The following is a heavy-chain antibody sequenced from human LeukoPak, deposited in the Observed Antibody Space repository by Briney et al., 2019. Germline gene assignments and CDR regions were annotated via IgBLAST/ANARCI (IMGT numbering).Heavy chain of an antibody. Sequence: GASVKVSCKASGYTFTFYYLHWVRQAPGQGLEWMGWIYPNSGGTNFAQNFQGRVTMTMDTSVSTAYMELSRLRSDDTAVYFCARVGLRDTTWLDYWGQGTLVTVSS. D-gene: IGHD5-18*01. CDR3: ARVGLRDTTWLDY. CDR2: IYPNSGGT. J-gene: IGHJ4*02. V-gene: IGHV1-2*02. CDR1: GYTFTFYY.